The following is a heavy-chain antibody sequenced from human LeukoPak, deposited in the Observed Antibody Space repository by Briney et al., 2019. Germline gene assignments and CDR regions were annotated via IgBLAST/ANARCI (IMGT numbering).Heavy chain of an antibody. D-gene: IGHD6-6*01. V-gene: IGHV4-39*07. CDR1: GDSISSRDYY. CDR2: IYYSGST. CDR3: ARDTRWVRYSSSYRWFDP. J-gene: IGHJ5*02. Sequence: PSETLSLTCSVSGDSISSRDYYWGWIRQPPGRGLEWIGSIYYSGSTYYNPSLKSRVTISVDTSKNQFSLKLSSVTAADTAVYYCARDTRWVRYSSSYRWFDPWGQGTLVTVSS.